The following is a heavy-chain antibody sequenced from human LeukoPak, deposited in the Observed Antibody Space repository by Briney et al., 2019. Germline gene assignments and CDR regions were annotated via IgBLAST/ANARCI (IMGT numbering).Heavy chain of an antibody. CDR1: GGSVSSSNYY. Sequence: PSETLSLTCTVSGGSVSSSNYYWSWIRQPPGKGLEWIGTICHSGNTYYNPSLKSRVTVSVDTSKSQLSLRLNSVTAADTSVYYCARYCNAGACSMFKTFDVWGQGTMVTVSS. V-gene: IGHV4-39*01. J-gene: IGHJ3*01. CDR3: ARYCNAGACSMFKTFDV. D-gene: IGHD2-15*01. CDR2: ICHSGNT.